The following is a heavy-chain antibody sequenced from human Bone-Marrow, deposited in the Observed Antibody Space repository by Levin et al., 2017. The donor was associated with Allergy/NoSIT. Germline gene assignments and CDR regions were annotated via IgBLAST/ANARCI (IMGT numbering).Heavy chain of an antibody. V-gene: IGHV4-59*01. CDR2: IYYSGAT. D-gene: IGHD6-19*01. J-gene: IGHJ4*02. CDR3: ARGLYASGWNYYDS. CDR1: GDSISQYY. Sequence: SETLSLTCTVSGDSISQYYWNWIRQSPGKGPEWIGYIYYSGATNYNPSLKSRVTISLDASKSQFSLKMISVTAADTGVYYCARGLYASGWNYYDSWGQGTLVTVSS.